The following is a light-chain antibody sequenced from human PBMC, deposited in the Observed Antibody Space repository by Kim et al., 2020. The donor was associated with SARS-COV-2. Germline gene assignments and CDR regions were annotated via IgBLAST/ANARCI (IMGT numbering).Light chain of an antibody. J-gene: IGKJ4*01. CDR1: QSVSSY. CDR2: DAS. V-gene: IGKV3-11*01. CDR3: QQRSNWPLT. Sequence: LSPEERATPSCSASQSVSSYLAWYQRKPGQAPRLLIYDASNGATGIPARFSGSGSATDFTLTISSLEPEDFAVYYCQQRSNWPLTFGGGTKVDIK.